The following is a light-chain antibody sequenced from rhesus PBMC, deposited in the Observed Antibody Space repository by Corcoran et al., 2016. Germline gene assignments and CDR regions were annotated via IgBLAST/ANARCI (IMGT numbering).Light chain of an antibody. J-gene: IGLJ3*01. V-gene: IGLV7-76*01. CDR1: TGAVTSVNY. CDR2: NTN. CDR3: LLSYSGGQLF. Sequence: QAVVTQEPSLTVSPGGTVTLTCGSSTGAVTSVNYPHWFQQKPGQAPRGLIYNTNNKHSWTPARFSGSLAGCKAALTLSCAQPEDEAEYYCLLSYSGGQLFFGGGTRLTVL.